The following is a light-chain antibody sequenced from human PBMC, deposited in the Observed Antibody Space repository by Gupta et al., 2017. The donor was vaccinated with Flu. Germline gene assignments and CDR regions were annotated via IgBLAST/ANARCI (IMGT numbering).Light chain of an antibody. CDR2: DAS. CDR3: QQRSNGPPWYT. CDR1: QSVSSY. V-gene: IGKV3-11*01. J-gene: IGKJ2*01. Sequence: EMVLTHAPATLSLSPGERATLSCRASQSVSSYLAWYQQKPGQAPRLLIYDASNRATGIPARFSGSGSGTDFTRTISSLEPEDFAVYYCQQRSNGPPWYTFGQGTKLEIK.